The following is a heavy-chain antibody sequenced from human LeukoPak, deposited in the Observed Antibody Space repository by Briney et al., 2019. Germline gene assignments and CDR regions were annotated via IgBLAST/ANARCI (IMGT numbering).Heavy chain of an antibody. CDR3: ARLTRGVADTGKGDY. CDR2: IYTSGST. Sequence: SETLSLTCTVSGGSISSGSYYWSWIRQPAGKGLEWIGRIYTSGSTNYNPSLKSRVTISVDTSKNQFSLKLSSVTAADTAVYYCARLTRGVADTGKGDYWGQGTLVTVSS. CDR1: GGSISSGSYY. J-gene: IGHJ4*02. D-gene: IGHD3-10*01. V-gene: IGHV4-61*02.